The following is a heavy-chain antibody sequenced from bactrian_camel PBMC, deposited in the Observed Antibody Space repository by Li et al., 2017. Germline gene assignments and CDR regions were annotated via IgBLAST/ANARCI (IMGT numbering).Heavy chain of an antibody. CDR3: AADLGWCGSRPLQREFRN. J-gene: IGHJ4*01. V-gene: IGHV3S1*01. D-gene: IGHD2*01. Sequence: HVQLVESGGGSVEAGGSLRLSCAATGYNTSRNKYMAWFRQSPGKEREGVAAIRPGNGWTDYVDSVKGRFTISHVNANNTLHLQMNSLKPEDTAVYYCAADLGWCGSRPLQREFRNWGQGTQVTVS. CDR1: GYNTSRNKY. CDR2: IRPGNGWT.